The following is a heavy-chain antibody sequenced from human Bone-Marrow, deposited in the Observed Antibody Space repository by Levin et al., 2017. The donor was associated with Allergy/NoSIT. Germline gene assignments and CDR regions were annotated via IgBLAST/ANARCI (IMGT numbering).Heavy chain of an antibody. J-gene: IGHJ3*02. D-gene: IGHD1-26*01. CDR2: ISPYDGDT. V-gene: IGHV1-18*01. CDR3: ARDHGGSAALDTFDI. Sequence: GASVKVSCKASGYPFTTYGISWVRQAPGQGLEWMGWISPYDGDTNYAQKFQGRVTLSTDTSTSTAYMEMRSLRPDETAVFYCARDHGGSAALDTFDIWGQGTMVTVSS. CDR1: GYPFTTYG.